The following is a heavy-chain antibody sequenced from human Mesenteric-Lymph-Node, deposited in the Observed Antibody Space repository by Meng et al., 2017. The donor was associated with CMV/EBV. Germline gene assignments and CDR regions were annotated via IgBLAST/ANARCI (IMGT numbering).Heavy chain of an antibody. D-gene: IGHD4-11*01. V-gene: IGHV3-74*01. J-gene: IGHJ4*02. CDR2: INSDGSST. Sequence: GESLKISCAASGFTFSSYWMHWVRQAPGKGLVWVSRINSDGSSTSYADSVKGRFTISRDNAKNTLYLQMNSLRAEDTAIYYCARGSDYIPDYWGQGTLVTVSS. CDR1: GFTFSSYW. CDR3: ARGSDYIPDY.